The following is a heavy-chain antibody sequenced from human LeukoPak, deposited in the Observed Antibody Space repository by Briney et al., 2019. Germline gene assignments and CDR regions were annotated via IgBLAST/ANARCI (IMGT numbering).Heavy chain of an antibody. V-gene: IGHV1-18*04. CDR3: ARESCSGGSCYSGPNWFDP. J-gene: IGHJ5*02. D-gene: IGHD2-15*01. CDR1: GYTFTGYY. CDR2: ISAYNGNT. Sequence: ASVKVSCKASGYTFTGYYMHWVRQAPGQGLEWMGWISAYNGNTNYAQKLQGRVTMTTDTSTSTAYMELRSLRSDDTAVYYCARESCSGGSCYSGPNWFDPWGQGTLVTVSS.